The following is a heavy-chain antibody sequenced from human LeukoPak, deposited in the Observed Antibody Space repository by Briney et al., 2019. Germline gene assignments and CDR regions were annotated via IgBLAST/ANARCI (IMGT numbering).Heavy chain of an antibody. CDR2: ISNSDDNT. CDR3: AKATGTLGN. CDR1: GFTFSSYA. V-gene: IGHV3-23*01. Sequence: GGSLRLSCAASGFTFSSYAMSWVRQAPGKGLEWVSTISNSDDNTYYADSVKGRFTISRDNSKNTLYLQMNSLTAEDTAIYYCAKATGTLGNWGQGTLVTVSS. J-gene: IGHJ4*02. D-gene: IGHD1-1*01.